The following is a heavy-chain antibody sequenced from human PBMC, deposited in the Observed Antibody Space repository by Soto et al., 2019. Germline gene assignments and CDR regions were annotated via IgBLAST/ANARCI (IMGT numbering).Heavy chain of an antibody. CDR3: AKKRRSGGDNWYFDS. CDR1: GFILSSYS. V-gene: IGHV3-23*01. J-gene: IGHJ4*02. Sequence: EVQLLESGGGLVQPGGSLRLSCAASGFILSSYSMYWVRQAPGKGPEGVAGISAFSDSILYADSVEGRFTISRDNSKNTLYLQLNSLRADDTAVYFCAKKRRSGGDNWYFDSWGQGTLVTVSS. CDR2: ISAFSDSI. D-gene: IGHD2-21*02.